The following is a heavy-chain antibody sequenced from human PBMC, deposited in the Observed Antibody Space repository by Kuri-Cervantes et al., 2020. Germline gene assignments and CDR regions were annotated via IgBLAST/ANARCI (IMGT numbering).Heavy chain of an antibody. Sequence: GEFLKISCAASGFTFSSYAMHWVRQAPGKGLEWVAVISYDGSNKYYADSVKGRFTISRDNSKNTLYLQMNSLRAEDTAVYYCAKPRDYYGSGLDYWGQGTLVTVSS. D-gene: IGHD3-10*01. CDR2: ISYDGSNK. J-gene: IGHJ4*02. CDR1: GFTFSSYA. CDR3: AKPRDYYGSGLDY. V-gene: IGHV3-30-3*02.